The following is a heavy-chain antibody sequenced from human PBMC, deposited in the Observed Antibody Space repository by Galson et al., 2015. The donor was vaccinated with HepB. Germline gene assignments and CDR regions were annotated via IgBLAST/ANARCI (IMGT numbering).Heavy chain of an antibody. CDR2: IYYSGST. Sequence: SETLSLTCTVSGGSISSSSYYWGWIRQPPGKGLEWIGSIYYSGSTYYNPSLKSRVTISVDTSKNQFSLKLSSVTAADTAVYYCARLFQSSTSCYLCCHYGMDVWGQGTTVTVSS. D-gene: IGHD2-2*01. V-gene: IGHV4-39*01. J-gene: IGHJ6*02. CDR3: ARLFQSSTSCYLCCHYGMDV. CDR1: GGSISSSSYY.